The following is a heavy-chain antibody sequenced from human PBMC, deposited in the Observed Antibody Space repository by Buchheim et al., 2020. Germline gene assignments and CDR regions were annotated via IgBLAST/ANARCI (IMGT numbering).Heavy chain of an antibody. CDR3: ARVKYCSSTSCYRKYYFDY. Sequence: EVQLVESGGGLVQPGGSLRLSCAASGFTFSSYEMNWVRQAPGKGLEWVSYISSSGSTIYYADSVKGRFTISRDTAKNSLYLQMNSLRAEDTAVYYCARVKYCSSTSCYRKYYFDYWGQGTL. J-gene: IGHJ4*02. V-gene: IGHV3-48*03. CDR2: ISSSGSTI. CDR1: GFTFSSYE. D-gene: IGHD2-2*02.